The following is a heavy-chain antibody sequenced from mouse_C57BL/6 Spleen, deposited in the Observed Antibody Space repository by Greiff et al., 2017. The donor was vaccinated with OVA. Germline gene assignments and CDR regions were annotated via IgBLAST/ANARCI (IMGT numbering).Heavy chain of an antibody. D-gene: IGHD2-1*01. J-gene: IGHJ3*01. CDR2: IDPNSGGT. Sequence: QVQLKQPGAELVQPGASVKLSCKASGYTFTSYWMHWVKQRPGRGLEWIGRIDPNSGGTKYNEKFKSKATLTVDKPSSTAYMQLSSLTSEDSAVYYCARSYYYGVFAYWGQGTLVTVSA. V-gene: IGHV1-72*01. CDR3: ARSYYYGVFAY. CDR1: GYTFTSYW.